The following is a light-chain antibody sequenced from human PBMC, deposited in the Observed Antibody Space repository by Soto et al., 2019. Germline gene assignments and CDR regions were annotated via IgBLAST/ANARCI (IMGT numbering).Light chain of an antibody. CDR3: QQYANSPFT. Sequence: EIVLTQSPGTLPLSPGERATLSCRASQSVSSNYLVWYQQKPGQAPRPLIYGASSRATGIPDRFSGSGSGTDFPLTISRLEPEDFAVDYCQQYANSPFTFGQGTKLEIK. J-gene: IGKJ2*01. V-gene: IGKV3-20*01. CDR2: GAS. CDR1: QSVSSNY.